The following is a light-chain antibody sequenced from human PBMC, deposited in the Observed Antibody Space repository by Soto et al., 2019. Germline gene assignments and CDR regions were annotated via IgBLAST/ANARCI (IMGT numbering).Light chain of an antibody. CDR1: SGHSTYA. Sequence: QSVLTQSPSASASLGASVKLTCTLSSGHSTYAIAWHQQQPEKGPRYLMKVNSDGSHSKGDGIPDRVSGSSSGAERYLSFSSLQSEDEADYYCQTWGTGVRVIGGGTKLTVL. J-gene: IGLJ3*02. V-gene: IGLV4-69*01. CDR2: VNSDGSH. CDR3: QTWGTGVRV.